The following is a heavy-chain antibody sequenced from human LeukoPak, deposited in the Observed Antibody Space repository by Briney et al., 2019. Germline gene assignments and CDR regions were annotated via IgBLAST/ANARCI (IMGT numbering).Heavy chain of an antibody. V-gene: IGHV4-61*01. D-gene: IGHD3-3*01. Sequence: SETLFLTCTVSGGSVSSGSYYWSWIRQPPGKGLEWIGYIYYSGSTNYNPSLKSRVTISVDTSKNQFSLKLSSVTAADTAVYYCARDLRVGEFYDFWSVYPQDYYYYGMDVWGQGTTVTVSS. CDR3: ARDLRVGEFYDFWSVYPQDYYYYGMDV. CDR1: GGSVSSGSYY. CDR2: IYYSGST. J-gene: IGHJ6*02.